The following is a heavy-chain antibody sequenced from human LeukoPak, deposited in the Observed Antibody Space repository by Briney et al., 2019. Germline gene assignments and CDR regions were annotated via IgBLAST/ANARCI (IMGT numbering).Heavy chain of an antibody. CDR3: ARDADSSGWYFHFDY. Sequence: GGSLRLSCAASGFTFSSYSMNWVRQAPGKGLEWVSSISSSSSYIYYADSVKGRFTISRDNAKNSLYLQMNSLRAEDTAVYYCARDADSSGWYFHFDYWGQGTLVTVSS. D-gene: IGHD6-19*01. CDR2: ISSSSSYI. CDR1: GFTFSSYS. J-gene: IGHJ4*02. V-gene: IGHV3-21*01.